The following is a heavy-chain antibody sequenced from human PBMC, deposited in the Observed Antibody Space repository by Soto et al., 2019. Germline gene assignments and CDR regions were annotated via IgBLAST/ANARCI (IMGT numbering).Heavy chain of an antibody. D-gene: IGHD2-15*01. V-gene: IGHV4-31*03. CDR1: GGSISSGGYY. CDR2: IYYSGST. CDR3: ARSSGEVVAATRVLGWFDP. J-gene: IGHJ5*02. Sequence: QVQLQESGPGLVKPSQTLSLTCTVSGGSISSGGYYWSWIRQHPGKGLEWIGYIYYSGSTYYNPSIKSRVTISVDTSKNQFSLKLSAVTAADTAVYYWARSSGEVVAATRVLGWFDPWGQGTLVTVSS.